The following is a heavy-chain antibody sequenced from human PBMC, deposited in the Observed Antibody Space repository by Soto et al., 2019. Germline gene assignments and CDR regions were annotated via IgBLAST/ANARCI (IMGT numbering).Heavy chain of an antibody. CDR3: ARGGLAAAGAVYNWFDP. D-gene: IGHD6-13*01. V-gene: IGHV1-69*06. CDR1: GGTFSSYA. CDR2: IIPIFGTA. Sequence: QVQLVQSGAEVKKPGSSVKVSCKASGGTFSSYAISWVRQAPGQELEWMGGIIPIFGTANYAQKFQGRVTITADKTTSTGYTERSSLRSEDTAVYYCARGGLAAAGAVYNWFDPWGQGTLVTVSS. J-gene: IGHJ5*02.